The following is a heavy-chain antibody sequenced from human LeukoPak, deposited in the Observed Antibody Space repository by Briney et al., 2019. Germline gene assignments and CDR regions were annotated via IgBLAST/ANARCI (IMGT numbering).Heavy chain of an antibody. CDR2: INPNSGGT. D-gene: IGHD5-12*01. Sequence: ASVKVSCKASGYTFTGYYMHWVRQAPGQGLEWMGWINPNSGGTNYAQKFQGRVTITTDESTSTAYMELSSLRSEDTAVYYCARDQAPMGYDYWGQGTLVTVSS. V-gene: IGHV1-2*02. CDR3: ARDQAPMGYDY. CDR1: GYTFTGYY. J-gene: IGHJ4*02.